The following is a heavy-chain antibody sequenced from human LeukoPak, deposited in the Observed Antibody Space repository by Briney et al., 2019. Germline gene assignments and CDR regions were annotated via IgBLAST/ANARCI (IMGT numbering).Heavy chain of an antibody. CDR3: ARGVVVVVAARLYNWFDP. CDR1: GGSFSGYY. CDR2: INHSGST. J-gene: IGHJ5*02. D-gene: IGHD2-15*01. Sequence: SETLSLTCAVYGGSFSGYYWSWIRQPPGKGPEWIGEINHSGSTNYNPSLKSRVTISVDTSKNQFSLKLSSVTAADTAVYYCARGVVVVVAARLYNWFDPWGQGTLVTVSS. V-gene: IGHV4-34*01.